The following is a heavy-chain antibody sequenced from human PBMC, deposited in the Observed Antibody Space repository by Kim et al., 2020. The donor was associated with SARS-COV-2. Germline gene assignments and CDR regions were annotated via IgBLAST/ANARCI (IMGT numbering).Heavy chain of an antibody. D-gene: IGHD3-10*01. Sequence: KGRVTTSVDTSKNQFSLKLSSVTAADTAVYYCARHCDYYGSGSYLHLFDYWGQGTLVTVSS. J-gene: IGHJ4*02. CDR3: ARHCDYYGSGSYLHLFDY. V-gene: IGHV4-39*01.